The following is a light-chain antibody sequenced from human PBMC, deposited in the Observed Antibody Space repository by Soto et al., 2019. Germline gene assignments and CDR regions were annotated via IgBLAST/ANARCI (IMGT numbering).Light chain of an antibody. CDR2: GAS. V-gene: IGKV3-15*01. CDR1: QSVSSN. Sequence: EIVMTQSPATLSVSPGDRATLSCRAIQSVSSNLAWYQLKPGQAPRLLIYGASTRATGIPARFSGSGSGTEFTLTISSLQSEYFAIYYCQQYNDLLRTFGQGTKLEIK. CDR3: QQYNDLLRT. J-gene: IGKJ2*01.